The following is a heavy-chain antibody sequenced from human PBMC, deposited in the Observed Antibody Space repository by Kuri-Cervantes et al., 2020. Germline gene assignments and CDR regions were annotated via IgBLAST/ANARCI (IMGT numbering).Heavy chain of an antibody. D-gene: IGHD5-24*01. CDR2: IWYDGSNK. CDR3: ARENGYNPSSYYYGMDV. CDR1: GFTFSSYG. Sequence: GGSLRLSCAASGFTFSSYGMHWVRQAPGKGLEWVAVIWYDGSNKYYADSVKGRFTISRDNSKNTLYLQMGSLRAEDMAVYYCARENGYNPSSYYYGMDVWGQGTTVTVSS. J-gene: IGHJ6*02. V-gene: IGHV3-33*01.